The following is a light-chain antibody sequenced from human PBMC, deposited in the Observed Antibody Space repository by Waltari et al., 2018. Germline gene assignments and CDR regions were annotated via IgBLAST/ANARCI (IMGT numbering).Light chain of an antibody. V-gene: IGLV1-44*01. CDR1: RPNIGRAP. CDR2: TND. CDR3: AAWDDSLDKWL. Sequence: QSVLTQPPSASGTPGQRVTIPCSGIRPNIGRAPVNWYQQTPGTAPKPLFHTNDQRPSGVPDRFSGSKSGTSASLAISGLQSEDEADYYCAAWDDSLDKWLFGGGTKVTVL. J-gene: IGLJ3*02.